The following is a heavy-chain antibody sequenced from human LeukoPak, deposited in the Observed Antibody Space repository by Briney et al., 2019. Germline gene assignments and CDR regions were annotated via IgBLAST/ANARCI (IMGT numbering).Heavy chain of an antibody. V-gene: IGHV4-59*10. J-gene: IGHJ4*02. CDR1: GGSISGYY. Sequence: PSETLSLTCVVSGGSISGYYWNWIRQPAGKGLEWIGRIYTSGSTNYNPSLKSRVTMSVDTSKNQFSLKLSSVTAADTAVYYCARYYGGNRYYFDYWGQGTLVTVSS. CDR3: ARYYGGNRYYFDY. D-gene: IGHD4-23*01. CDR2: IYTSGST.